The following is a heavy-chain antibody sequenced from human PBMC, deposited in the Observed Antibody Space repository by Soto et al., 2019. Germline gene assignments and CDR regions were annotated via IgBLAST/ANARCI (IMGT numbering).Heavy chain of an antibody. J-gene: IGHJ3*01. CDR2: INHSGST. D-gene: IGHD1-1*01. Sequence: SETLSLTCAVYGGSFSGYYWSWIRQPPGKGLEWIGEINHSGSTNYNPSLKSRVTISVDTSKNQFSLKLSSVTAADTAVYYCARARGQRHRNAFLVWGQGTMVTVSS. CDR3: ARARGQRHRNAFLV. CDR1: GGSFSGYY. V-gene: IGHV4-34*01.